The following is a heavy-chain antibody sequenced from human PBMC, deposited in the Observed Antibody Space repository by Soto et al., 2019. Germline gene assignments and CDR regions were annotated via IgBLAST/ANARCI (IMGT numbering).Heavy chain of an antibody. Sequence: PSETLSLTCTVSGGSISSGGYYWSWIRQHPGKGLEWIGYIYYSGSTYYNPSLKSRVTLSVDTSKNQFSLKLSSVTAADTAVYYCARSKYYYSSGFDYWGQGTLVTVS. CDR3: ARSKYYYSSGFDY. CDR2: IYYSGST. D-gene: IGHD3-22*01. CDR1: GGSISSGGYY. V-gene: IGHV4-31*03. J-gene: IGHJ4*02.